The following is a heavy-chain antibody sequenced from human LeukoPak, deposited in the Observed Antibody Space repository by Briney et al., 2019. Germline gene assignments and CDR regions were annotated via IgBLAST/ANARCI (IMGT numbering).Heavy chain of an antibody. CDR3: ARDWGYYYDSSDSSWFDP. CDR1: GYTFTSYG. J-gene: IGHJ5*02. D-gene: IGHD3-22*01. Sequence: ASVKVSCKASGYTFTSYGISWVRQAPGQGLEWMGWISAYNGNTNYAQKLQGRVTMTTDTSTSTAYMELRSLRSDDTAVYYCARDWGYYYDSSDSSWFDPWGQGTLVTVSS. CDR2: ISAYNGNT. V-gene: IGHV1-18*01.